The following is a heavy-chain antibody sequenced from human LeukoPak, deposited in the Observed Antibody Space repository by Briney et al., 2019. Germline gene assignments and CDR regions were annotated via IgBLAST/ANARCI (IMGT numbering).Heavy chain of an antibody. CDR2: INHSGST. D-gene: IGHD3-3*01. CDR1: GGSFSGYY. Sequence: SETLSLTCAVYGGSFSGYYWSWIRQPPGKGLEWIGEINHSGSTNYNPSLKSRVTISVDTSNNQFSLKLSSVTAADTAVYYCARFHFGVVDYWGQGTLVTVSS. J-gene: IGHJ4*02. CDR3: ARFHFGVVDY. V-gene: IGHV4-34*01.